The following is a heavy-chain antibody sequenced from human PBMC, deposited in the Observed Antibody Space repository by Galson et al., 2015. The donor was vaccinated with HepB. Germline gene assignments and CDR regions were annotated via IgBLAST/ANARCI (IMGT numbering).Heavy chain of an antibody. V-gene: IGHV6-1*01. J-gene: IGHJ3*01. Sequence: CAISGDSVSRNSVVWTWIRQSPSRGLEWLGRTFYRSKWSNEYAPSVKSRITINPDISKNQFSLQLNSVTPEDTAIYYCARTNHDGSGRKKDFDVWGQGTLVTVSS. CDR3: ARTNHDGSGRKKDFDV. CDR1: GDSVSRNSVV. CDR2: TFYRSKWSN. D-gene: IGHD3-10*01.